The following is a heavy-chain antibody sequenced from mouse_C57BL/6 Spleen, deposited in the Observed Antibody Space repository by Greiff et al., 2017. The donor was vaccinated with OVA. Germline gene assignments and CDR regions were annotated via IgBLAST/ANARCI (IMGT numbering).Heavy chain of an antibody. Sequence: VKLQQPGAELVKPGASVKMSCKASGYTFTSYWITWVKQRPGQGLEWIGDIYPGSGSTNYNEKFKSKATLTVDTSSSTAYMQLSSLTSEDSAVYYCARSPDYDDAMDYWGQGTSVTVSS. V-gene: IGHV1-55*01. CDR1: GYTFTSYW. CDR2: IYPGSGST. CDR3: ARSPDYDDAMDY. J-gene: IGHJ4*01. D-gene: IGHD2-4*01.